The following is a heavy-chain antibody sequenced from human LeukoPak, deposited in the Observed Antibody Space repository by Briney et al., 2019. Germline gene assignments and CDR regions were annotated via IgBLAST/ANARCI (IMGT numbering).Heavy chain of an antibody. CDR2: ISYDGSNK. CDR1: GFTFSSYG. J-gene: IGHJ4*02. V-gene: IGHV3-30*18. D-gene: IGHD3-10*01. CDR3: AKVGYGSGSYNLDY. Sequence: PGGSLRLSCAASGFTFSSYGMHWVRQAPGKGLEWVAVISYDGSNKHYADSVKGRFTISRDNSKNTLYLQMNSLRAEDTAVYYCAKVGYGSGSYNLDYWGQGTLVTVSS.